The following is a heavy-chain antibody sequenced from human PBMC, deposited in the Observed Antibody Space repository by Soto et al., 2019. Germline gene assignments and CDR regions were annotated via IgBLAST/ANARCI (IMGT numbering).Heavy chain of an antibody. V-gene: IGHV3-9*01. CDR2: ISWNGESI. Sequence: EVQLVESGGGLVQPGRSLRLYCAASGISFGDYAMQWVRQVPGKGLEWVSSISWNGESIGYADSVKGRFTISRDNGKKSVYLQMNSLRGEDTALYYCAKNVGSSGWYDGFDSWGQGTLVTVS. CDR3: AKNVGSSGWYDGFDS. D-gene: IGHD6-19*01. CDR1: GISFGDYA. J-gene: IGHJ4*02.